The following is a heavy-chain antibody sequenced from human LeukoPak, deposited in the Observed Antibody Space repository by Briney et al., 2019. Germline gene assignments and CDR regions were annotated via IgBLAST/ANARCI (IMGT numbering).Heavy chain of an antibody. D-gene: IGHD5-18*01. Sequence: PSETLSLTCTVSGGSISSYYWSWLRQPPGKGLEWIGYIYYSGSTNYNPSLKSRVTISVDTSKNQFSLKLSSVTAADTAVYYCARVGYSYIIDYWGQGTLVTVSS. CDR3: ARVGYSYIIDY. V-gene: IGHV4-59*01. J-gene: IGHJ4*02. CDR1: GGSISSYY. CDR2: IYYSGST.